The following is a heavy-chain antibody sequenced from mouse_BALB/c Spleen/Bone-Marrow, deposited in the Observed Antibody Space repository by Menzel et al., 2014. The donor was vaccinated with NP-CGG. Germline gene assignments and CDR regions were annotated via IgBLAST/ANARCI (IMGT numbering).Heavy chain of an antibody. J-gene: IGHJ4*01. CDR1: GFDFSRYW. CDR2: INPDSSTI. Sequence: VQLKQSGGGLVQPGGSLKLSRAASGFDFSRYWMSWVRQAPGKGLEWIGEINPDSSTINYTPSLKDKFIISRDNAKNTLYLQMSKVRSEDTALYYCARPRGNYAMDYWGQGTSVTVSS. CDR3: ARPRGNYAMDY. V-gene: IGHV4-1*02.